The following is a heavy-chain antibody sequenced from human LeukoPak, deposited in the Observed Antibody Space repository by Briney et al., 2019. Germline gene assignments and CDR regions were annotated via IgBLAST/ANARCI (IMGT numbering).Heavy chain of an antibody. Sequence: GGSLRLSWAASGFTFRSYWMSWVRQAPGKGLEWVANIKEDGSEKYYVDSVKGRFTISRDSAKNSLYLQMNSLRVEDTAVYYCAKDLTPFDYWGQGTLVTVSS. CDR1: GFTFRSYW. D-gene: IGHD2-15*01. J-gene: IGHJ4*02. CDR3: AKDLTPFDY. V-gene: IGHV3-7*03. CDR2: IKEDGSEK.